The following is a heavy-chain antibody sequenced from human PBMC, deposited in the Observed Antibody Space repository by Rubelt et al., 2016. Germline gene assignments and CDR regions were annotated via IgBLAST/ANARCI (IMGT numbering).Heavy chain of an antibody. CDR1: GYSINSGFF. CDR2: IYNSGST. Sequence: QVQLQESGPGLVKPSETLSLTCSVSGYSINSGFFWGWIRQPPGKGLDWIGNIYNSGSTFYNPSLKTGVTISVEQSKNLFSLKLDAVTAADTAVYYCARVGSRSKVDSWGQGTLVTVSS. V-gene: IGHV4-38-2*02. D-gene: IGHD4-11*01. CDR3: ARVGSRSKVDS. J-gene: IGHJ4*02.